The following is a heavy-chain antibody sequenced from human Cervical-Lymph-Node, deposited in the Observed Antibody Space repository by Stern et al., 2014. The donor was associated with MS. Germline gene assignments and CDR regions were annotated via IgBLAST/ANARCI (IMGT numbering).Heavy chain of an antibody. CDR1: GFTFDDYA. CDR3: ARSPGGGLELYDSSGYLDF. D-gene: IGHD3-22*01. Sequence: QLVESGGGLVNPGRSLRLSCAASGFTFDDYAMHWVRHAPGKGLEWVSGMRCKSNGMGYEESVEGRFTISRDNAKNSLYLEMNSLRAEDTALYYCARSPGGGLELYDSSGYLDFWGQGTLVTVSS. CDR2: MRCKSNGM. V-gene: IGHV3-9*01. J-gene: IGHJ4*02.